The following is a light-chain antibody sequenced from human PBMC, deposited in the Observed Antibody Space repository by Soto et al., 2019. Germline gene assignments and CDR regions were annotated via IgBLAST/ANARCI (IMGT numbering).Light chain of an antibody. CDR2: GAS. CDR1: QSVSSN. V-gene: IGKV3-15*01. Sequence: EIVMTQSPATLSVSPGERATLSCRASQSVSSNLAWYQQKLGQAPRLLIYGASTRATGIPARFSGSGSGTEFTLTISSLQPEDFAVYYCQHYNDWPPLYTFGQGTQLEIK. J-gene: IGKJ2*01. CDR3: QHYNDWPPLYT.